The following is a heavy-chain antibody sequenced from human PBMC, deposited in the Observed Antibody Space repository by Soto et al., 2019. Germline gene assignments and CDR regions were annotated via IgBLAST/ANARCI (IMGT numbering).Heavy chain of an antibody. V-gene: IGHV3-30-3*01. CDR1: GFTFSSFA. J-gene: IGHJ4*02. Sequence: QVQLVESGGGVLQPGRSLRLSCAASGFTFSSFAMHWVRQAPGKGLEWVAFISYDGSNTYYADSVKGRVTISRDNSEKSVYLELNGLGAEDTAIYHCAKDLSFGLGGAWGHYFEYWGQGTLVTVSS. CDR3: AKDLSFGLGGAWGHYFEY. CDR2: ISYDGSNT. D-gene: IGHD3-16*01.